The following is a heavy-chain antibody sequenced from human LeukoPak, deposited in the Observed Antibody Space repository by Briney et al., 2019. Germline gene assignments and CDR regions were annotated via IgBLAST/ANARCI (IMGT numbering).Heavy chain of an antibody. D-gene: IGHD6-19*01. J-gene: IGHJ6*03. Sequence: GGSLRLSCTASGFTFGDYAMSWVRQAPGKGLEWVGFIRSKAYGGTTEYAASVKGRFTISRDDSKSIAYLQMNSLKTEDTAVYYCTRAGSGWGEVYYYMDVWGKGTTVTISS. CDR3: TRAGSGWGEVYYYMDV. CDR2: IRSKAYGGTT. CDR1: GFTFGDYA. V-gene: IGHV3-49*04.